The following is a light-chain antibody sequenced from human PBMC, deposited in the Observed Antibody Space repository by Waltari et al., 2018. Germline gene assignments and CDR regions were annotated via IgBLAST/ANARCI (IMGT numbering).Light chain of an antibody. V-gene: IGKV4-1*01. CDR2: WAS. J-gene: IGKJ2*01. CDR3: QQCYTFPYT. Sequence: DIVLTQSPDSLAVSLGERATINCKASQSVVFSSNKKNYLAWYQQKPGQPPKLLITWASTRESGVPDRFSGSGSETDFTLTISSLQAEDVAVYYCQQCYTFPYTFGQGTKLEIK. CDR1: QSVVFSSNKKNY.